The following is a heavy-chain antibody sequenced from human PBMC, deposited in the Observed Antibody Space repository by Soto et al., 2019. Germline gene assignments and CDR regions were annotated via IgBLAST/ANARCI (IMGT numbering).Heavy chain of an antibody. Sequence: EVQLVESGGGLVQPGESLRLSCAASGFTFSYYWMHWVRQAPGKGVVWVSRIHSDGSDTTYADSVKGRFTISRDNARNTLDLQMTSPRAEDTAVYYCARGDRGAFDLWGQGTVVTVSS. D-gene: IGHD1-26*01. CDR2: IHSDGSDT. CDR3: ARGDRGAFDL. J-gene: IGHJ3*01. CDR1: GFTFSYYW. V-gene: IGHV3-74*01.